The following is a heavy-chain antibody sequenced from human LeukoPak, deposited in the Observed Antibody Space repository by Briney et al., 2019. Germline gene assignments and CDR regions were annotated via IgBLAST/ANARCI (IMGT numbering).Heavy chain of an antibody. CDR1: GFPFSSYW. V-gene: IGHV3-7*01. CDR2: INQDGSEK. Sequence: GGSLRLSCVASGFPFSSYWMTWVRQAPGKGLEWVANINQDGSEKYYVDSVKGRFTISRDNAKNSLFLQLNSLRAEDTAVYYCARDTRTFDYWGQGTLVTVSS. D-gene: IGHD1-26*01. CDR3: ARDTRTFDY. J-gene: IGHJ4*02.